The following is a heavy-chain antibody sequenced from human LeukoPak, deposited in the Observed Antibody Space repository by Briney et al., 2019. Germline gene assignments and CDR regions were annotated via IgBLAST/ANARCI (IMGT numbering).Heavy chain of an antibody. V-gene: IGHV3-48*03. CDR1: GFAFSAYE. D-gene: IGHD5-18*01. CDR3: TTLGYHLDS. Sequence: GGSLRLSCAASGFAFSAYEMNWVRQAPGKGLEWVAYFAGSDTTIYYADSVRGRFTISRDNAKNSLYLQMNSLRAEDTALYYCTTLGYHLDSWGQGTLVTVST. J-gene: IGHJ4*02. CDR2: FAGSDTTI.